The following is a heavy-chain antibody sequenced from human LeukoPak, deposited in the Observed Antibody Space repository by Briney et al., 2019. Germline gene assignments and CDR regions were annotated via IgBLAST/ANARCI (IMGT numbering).Heavy chain of an antibody. CDR3: AASMVDFTYGEHFQH. CDR1: GFTVSGNH. Sequence: GGSLRLSCAVSGFTVSGNHINWVRQAPGKGLEWVSVIYSGGSTYYADPMKGRFTISRDNSKNMVFLQMNSLRVEDTAVYYCAASMVDFTYGEHFQHWGQGTLVTVSS. V-gene: IGHV3-53*01. D-gene: IGHD4/OR15-4a*01. J-gene: IGHJ1*01. CDR2: IYSGGST.